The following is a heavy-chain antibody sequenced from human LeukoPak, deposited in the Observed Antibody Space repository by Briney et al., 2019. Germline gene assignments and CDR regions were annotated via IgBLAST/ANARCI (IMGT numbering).Heavy chain of an antibody. J-gene: IGHJ4*02. V-gene: IGHV4-30-2*01. D-gene: IGHD1-7*01. CDR1: GGSISSGGYY. CDR2: IYHSGST. CDR3: ARAGGTGTTGYIDY. Sequence: PSETLSLTCTVSGGSISSGGYYWSWIRQPPGKGLEWIGYIYHSGSTYYNPSLKSRVTISVDRSKNQFSLKLSSVTAADTAVYYCARAGGTGTTGYIDYWGQGTLVTVSS.